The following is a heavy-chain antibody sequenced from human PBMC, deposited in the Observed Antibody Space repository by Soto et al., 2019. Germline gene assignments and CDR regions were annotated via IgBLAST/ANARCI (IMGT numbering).Heavy chain of an antibody. CDR2: INHRGTT. CDR3: ARGYPRSILSTSLTTSYWFDS. D-gene: IGHD2-21*01. J-gene: IGHJ5*01. V-gene: IGHV4-34*04. CDR1: GESLRGYY. Sequence: QVQLQQWGTGLLKPSETLSLHCAVYGESLRGYYWSWIRQTPAMGLEWIGEINHRGTTNHDSSLTRRAIISIDTSKSQVSLRLNYVTAADTAVYYCARGYPRSILSTSLTTSYWFDSWGQGTLVTVSS.